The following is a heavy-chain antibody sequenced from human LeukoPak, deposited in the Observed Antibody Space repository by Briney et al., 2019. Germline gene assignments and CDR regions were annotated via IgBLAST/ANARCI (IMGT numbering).Heavy chain of an antibody. Sequence: SETLSLTCTVSGGSISSYYWSWIRQPPGKGLEWIGYIYYSGSTNYNPSLKSRVTISVDTSKNQFSLKLSSVTAADTAVYYCARVGDYYYDSSGYPWFDPWGQGTLVTVSS. CDR1: GGSISSYY. CDR2: IYYSGST. D-gene: IGHD3-22*01. CDR3: ARVGDYYYDSSGYPWFDP. V-gene: IGHV4-59*01. J-gene: IGHJ5*02.